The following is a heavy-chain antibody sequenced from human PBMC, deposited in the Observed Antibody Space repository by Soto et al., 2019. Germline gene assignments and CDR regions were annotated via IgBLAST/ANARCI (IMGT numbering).Heavy chain of an antibody. CDR1: GFSFSNAW. V-gene: IGHV3-15*07. J-gene: IGHJ6*02. CDR2: IKSKTDGGTT. CDR3: TTLGHYYDTSPLDV. Sequence: GGSLRLSCAASGFSFSNAWMNWVRQAPGKGLEWVGRIKSKTDGGTTDYAAPVKGRFTIPRDDSQTTLYLQMNSLKTEDTALYYCTTLGHYYDTSPLDVWGQGTTVTVSS. D-gene: IGHD3-22*01.